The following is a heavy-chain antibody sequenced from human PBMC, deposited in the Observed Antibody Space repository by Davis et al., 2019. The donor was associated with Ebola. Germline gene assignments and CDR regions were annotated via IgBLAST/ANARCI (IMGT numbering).Heavy chain of an antibody. Sequence: GESLKISCAASGFTFSSYGMHWVRQAPGKGLEWVAVIWYDGSNKYYADSVKGRFTISRDNSKNTLYLQMNSLRAEDTAVYYCARDEIIAVAREIVTLPPGDYWGQGTLVTVSS. J-gene: IGHJ4*02. CDR1: GFTFSSYG. V-gene: IGHV3-33*01. CDR2: IWYDGSNK. CDR3: ARDEIIAVAREIVTLPPGDY. D-gene: IGHD6-19*01.